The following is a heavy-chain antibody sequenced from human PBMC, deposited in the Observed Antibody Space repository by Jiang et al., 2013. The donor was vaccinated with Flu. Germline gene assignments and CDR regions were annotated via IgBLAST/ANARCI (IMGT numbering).Heavy chain of an antibody. CDR3: ARHKAVGATTKYYYYYMDV. V-gene: IGHV5-10-1*01. J-gene: IGHJ6*03. D-gene: IGHD1-26*01. CDR1: GYSFTSYW. Sequence: GAEVKKPGESLRISCKGSGYSFTSYWISWVRQMPGKGLEWMGRIDPSDSYTNYSPSFQGHVTISADKSISTAYLQWSSLKASDTAMYYCARHKAVGATTKYYYYYMDVWGKGTTVTVSS. CDR2: IDPSDSYT.